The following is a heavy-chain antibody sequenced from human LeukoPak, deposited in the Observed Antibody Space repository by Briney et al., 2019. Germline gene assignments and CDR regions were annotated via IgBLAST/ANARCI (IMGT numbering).Heavy chain of an antibody. D-gene: IGHD2-2*01. CDR2: ISSSSSYI. Sequence: GALILSCAASGFTFSSYSMNWVRQAPGKGLEWVSSISSSSSYIYYADSVKGRFTISRDNAKNSLYLQMNSLRAEDTAVYYCARDGSTRLGAFDIWGQGTMVTVSS. V-gene: IGHV3-21*01. CDR3: ARDGSTRLGAFDI. J-gene: IGHJ3*02. CDR1: GFTFSSYS.